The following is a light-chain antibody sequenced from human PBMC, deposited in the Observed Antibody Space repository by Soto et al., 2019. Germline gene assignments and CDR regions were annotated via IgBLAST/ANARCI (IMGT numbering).Light chain of an antibody. J-gene: IGKJ1*01. CDR2: GAY. CDR3: QHYNDLPLT. CDR1: QSVATN. V-gene: IGKV3-15*01. Sequence: EKVMTQSPATLSVSPGERVTLCCRASQSVATNLAWYQQKPGQAPRLLISGAYIRATGIPDRFIGSGSGTEFTLTITSLQSEDFAVYYCQHYNDLPLTFGQGTKVEIK.